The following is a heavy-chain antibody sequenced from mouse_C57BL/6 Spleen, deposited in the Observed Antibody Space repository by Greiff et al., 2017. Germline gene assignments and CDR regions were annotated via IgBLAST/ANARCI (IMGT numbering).Heavy chain of an antibody. CDR2: IDPETGGT. V-gene: IGHV1-15*01. J-gene: IGHJ1*03. CDR1: GYTFTDYE. D-gene: IGHD2-5*01. Sequence: VQLQESGAELVRPGASVTLSCKASGYTFTDYEMHWVKQTPVHGLEWIGAIDPETGGTAYNQKFKGKAILTADKSSSTAYMELRSLTSEDSAVYYCTREDYSNWYFEVWGTGTTVTVSS. CDR3: TREDYSNWYFEV.